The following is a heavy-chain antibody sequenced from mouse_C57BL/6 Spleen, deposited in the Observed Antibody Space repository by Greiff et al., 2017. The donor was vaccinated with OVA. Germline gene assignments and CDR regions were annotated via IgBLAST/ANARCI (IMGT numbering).Heavy chain of an antibody. CDR2: ISYSGST. CDR1: GYSITRGYD. CDR3: AREGTRGFDY. J-gene: IGHJ2*01. V-gene: IGHV3-1*01. Sequence: DVQLQESGPGMVKPSQSLSLTCTVTGYSITRGYDWHWIRHFPGNKLEWMVSISYSGSTNYNPSLKSRISITHDTSKNHFFLKLNSVTTEDTATDYCAREGTRGFDYWGQGTTLTVSS.